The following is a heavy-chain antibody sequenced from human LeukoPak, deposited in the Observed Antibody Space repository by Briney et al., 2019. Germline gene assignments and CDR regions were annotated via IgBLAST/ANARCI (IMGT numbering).Heavy chain of an antibody. D-gene: IGHD3-16*01. CDR2: ISGSGGST. J-gene: IGHJ6*02. Sequence: GGSLRLSCAASGFTFSSYAMSWVRQAPGKGLEWVSAISGSGGSTYYADSVKGRFTISRDNSKNTLYLQMNSLRAEDTAVYYCAKDTYMFDVGEIHYYYGMDVWGQGTTVTVSS. V-gene: IGHV3-23*01. CDR1: GFTFSSYA. CDR3: AKDTYMFDVGEIHYYYGMDV.